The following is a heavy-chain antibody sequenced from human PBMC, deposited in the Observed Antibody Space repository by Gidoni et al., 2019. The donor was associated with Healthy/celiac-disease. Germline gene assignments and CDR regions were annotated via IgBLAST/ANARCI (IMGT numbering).Heavy chain of an antibody. V-gene: IGHV1-69*06. CDR1: AGTFRSYA. J-gene: IGHJ4*02. D-gene: IGHD6-6*01. CDR3: ARMGSRSHFRGFDY. Sequence: QVQLVQSGAEVKKPGSSVKLSCPASAGTFRSYASSWVRQAPGQGLEWMGGIIPILGTANYAQKFQSRVTITADKCTSTAYMELSSLRSEDTAVYYCARMGSRSHFRGFDYWGQGTLVTVSS. CDR2: IIPILGTA.